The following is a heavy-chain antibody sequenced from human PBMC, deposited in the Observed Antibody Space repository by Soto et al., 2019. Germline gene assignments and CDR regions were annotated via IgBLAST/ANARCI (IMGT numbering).Heavy chain of an antibody. CDR2: ISYDGSNK. D-gene: IGHD3-22*01. J-gene: IGHJ4*02. CDR1: RFTFSSYA. Sequence: PGGSLILSCAASRFTFSSYAMHWVRQAPGKGLEGGAVISYDGSNKYYADSVKGRFTSSRDNSKNALYLQMNSLRAEDTAVYYCARDTYDSSGYGHYWGQGTLVTVSS. CDR3: ARDTYDSSGYGHY. V-gene: IGHV3-30-3*01.